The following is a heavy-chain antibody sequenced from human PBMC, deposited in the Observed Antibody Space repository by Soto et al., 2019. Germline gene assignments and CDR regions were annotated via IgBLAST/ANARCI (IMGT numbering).Heavy chain of an antibody. V-gene: IGHV1-58*01. Sequence: ASVKVSCKASGFTFTSSAVQWVRQARGQRLEWIGWIVVGSGNTNYAQKFQERVTITRDMSTSTAYMELSSLRSEDTAVYYCAAPREYCSSTSCYTYYYYYGMDVWGQGTTITVSS. D-gene: IGHD2-2*01. CDR1: GFTFTSSA. CDR2: IVVGSGNT. CDR3: AAPREYCSSTSCYTYYYYYGMDV. J-gene: IGHJ6*02.